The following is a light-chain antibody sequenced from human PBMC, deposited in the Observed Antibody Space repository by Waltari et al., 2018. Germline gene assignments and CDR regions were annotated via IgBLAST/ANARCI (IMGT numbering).Light chain of an antibody. CDR3: MQGLHLPRT. CDR2: AVS. V-gene: IGKV2-29*02. CDR1: QTLLHSDGPTY. Sequence: DVVMTQTPLSLSVTPGQPASISCKSSQTLLHSDGPTYLYWFLQKPGQSPQLLIYAVSSRVSGVSTKFSGSGSGTDFTLKISRVEAEDVGIYYCMQGLHLPRTFGQGTKVEMK. J-gene: IGKJ1*01.